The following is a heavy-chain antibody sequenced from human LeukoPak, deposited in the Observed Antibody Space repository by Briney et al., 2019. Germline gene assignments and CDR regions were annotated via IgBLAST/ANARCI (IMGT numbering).Heavy chain of an antibody. J-gene: IGHJ4*02. CDR3: ARDRVLHYFDY. D-gene: IGHD3-16*01. CDR1: GFTFSSHG. Sequence: GGSLRLSCAGSGFTFSSHGMHWVRQAPGKGLEWVAVIWYDGSDKYYADSVKGRFTISRDNSKNTLYLQMTSLRADDTAVYYCARDRVLHYFDYWGQGALVTVSS. CDR2: IWYDGSDK. V-gene: IGHV3-33*01.